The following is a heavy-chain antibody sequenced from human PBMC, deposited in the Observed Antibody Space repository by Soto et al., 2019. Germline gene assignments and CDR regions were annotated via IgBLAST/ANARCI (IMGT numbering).Heavy chain of an antibody. CDR2: IYYSGST. J-gene: IGHJ3*02. D-gene: IGHD3-3*01. V-gene: IGHV4-39*01. CDR3: AXXQITIFGXXXXXXXXXXAXDI. Sequence: ETLSLTCTVSGGSISSSSYYWGWIRQPPGKGLXWXXSIYYSGSTYYNPSLKSRVTISVDTSKNQFSLKLSSVTAADTAVYXCAXXQITIFGXXXXXXXXXXAXDISGQGTMVTVSS. CDR1: GGSISSSSYY.